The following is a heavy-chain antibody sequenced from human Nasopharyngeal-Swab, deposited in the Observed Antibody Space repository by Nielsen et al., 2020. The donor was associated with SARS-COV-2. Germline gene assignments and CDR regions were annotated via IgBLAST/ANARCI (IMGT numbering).Heavy chain of an antibody. CDR1: GFTFSSYS. CDR3: ARVPYYDFWSGFHGFDP. CDR2: ISSSSSTI. Sequence: GGSLRLSCAASGFTFSSYSMNWVRQAPGKGLEWVSYISSSSSTIYYADSVKGRFTISRDNAKNSLYLEMNSLRAEDTAVYYCARVPYYDFWSGFHGFDPWGQGTLVTVSS. J-gene: IGHJ5*02. D-gene: IGHD3-3*01. V-gene: IGHV3-48*04.